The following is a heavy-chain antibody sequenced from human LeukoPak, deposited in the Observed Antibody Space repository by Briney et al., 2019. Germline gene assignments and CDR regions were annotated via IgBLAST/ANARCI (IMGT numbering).Heavy chain of an antibody. D-gene: IGHD3-22*01. CDR1: GGSISSSSYY. V-gene: IGHV4-39*01. CDR2: IYYSGST. CDR3: ARRGYDSSGYYYAY. Sequence: SETLSLTCTVSGGSISSSSYYWGWIRQPPGKGLEWIGSIYYSGSTYYNPSLKSRVTISVDTSKNRFSLKLSSVTAADTAVYYCARRGYDSSGYYYAYWGQGTLVTVSS. J-gene: IGHJ4*02.